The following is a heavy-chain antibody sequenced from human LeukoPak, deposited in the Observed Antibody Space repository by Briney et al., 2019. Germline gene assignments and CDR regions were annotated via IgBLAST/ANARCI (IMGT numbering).Heavy chain of an antibody. CDR2: IYSDNT. CDR1: GFTVSTNS. J-gene: IGHJ4*02. Sequence: GGSLRLSCTVSGFTVSTNSMSWVRQAPGKGLEWVSFIYSDNTHYSDSVKGRFTISRDNSKNTLYLQMDSLRAEDTAVYYCARRAGAYSHPYDYWGQGTLVTVSS. V-gene: IGHV3-53*01. D-gene: IGHD4/OR15-4a*01. CDR3: ARRAGAYSHPYDY.